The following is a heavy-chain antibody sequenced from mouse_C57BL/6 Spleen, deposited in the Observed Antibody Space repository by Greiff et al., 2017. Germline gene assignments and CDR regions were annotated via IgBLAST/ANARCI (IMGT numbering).Heavy chain of an antibody. Sequence: QVQLQQPGAELVRPGSSVKLSCKASGYTFTSYWMHWVKQRPIQGLEWIGNIDPSDSETHYNQKFKDKATLTVDKSSSTAYMQLSSLTSEDSAVYYCAREENYYGSSGGFADWGQGTLVTVSA. V-gene: IGHV1-52*01. CDR2: IDPSDSET. CDR3: AREENYYGSSGGFAD. J-gene: IGHJ3*01. CDR1: GYTFTSYW. D-gene: IGHD1-1*01.